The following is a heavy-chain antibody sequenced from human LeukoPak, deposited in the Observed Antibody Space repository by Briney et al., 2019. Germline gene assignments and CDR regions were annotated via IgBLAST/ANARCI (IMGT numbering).Heavy chain of an antibody. CDR2: INHSGST. Sequence: SETLSLTCAVNGGSFSGYYWSWIRQPPGKGLEWIGEINHSGSTNYNPSLKSRVTISVDTSKNQFSLKLSSVTAADTAVYYCARRRGYSYGYFDYWGQGTLVTVSS. CDR1: GGSFSGYY. CDR3: ARRRGYSYGYFDY. J-gene: IGHJ4*02. V-gene: IGHV4-34*01. D-gene: IGHD5-18*01.